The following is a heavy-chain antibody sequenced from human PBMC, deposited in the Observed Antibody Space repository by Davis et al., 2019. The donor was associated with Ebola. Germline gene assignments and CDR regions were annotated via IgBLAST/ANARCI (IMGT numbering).Heavy chain of an antibody. CDR2: ISPYNGNT. Sequence: AASVKVSCKASGYSFTSYGINWVRQAPGQGLEWMAWISPYNGNTNYAQKPQGRVTMTTDTSTSTAHVVLRSLRSDDTAVYYCARDLSRSGWFEPWGQGTLVTVSS. CDR1: GYSFTSYG. V-gene: IGHV1-18*04. D-gene: IGHD2/OR15-2a*01. J-gene: IGHJ5*02. CDR3: ARDLSRSGWFEP.